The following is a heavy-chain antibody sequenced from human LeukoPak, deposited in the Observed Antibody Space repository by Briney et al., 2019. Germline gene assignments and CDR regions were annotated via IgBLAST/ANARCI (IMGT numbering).Heavy chain of an antibody. CDR2: IIPLLGIA. CDR3: ARGVEETIVALGC. Sequence: SVKVSCKASGGTFSSYVISGVRQAAGRGRAWVGRIIPLLGIANYAQKFQGRVTITADKSTSTAYTERSGLTSEDTAVYYCARGVEETIVALGCWGQGTLVTVS. J-gene: IGHJ4*01. D-gene: IGHD6-13*01. CDR1: GGTFSSYV. V-gene: IGHV1-69*04.